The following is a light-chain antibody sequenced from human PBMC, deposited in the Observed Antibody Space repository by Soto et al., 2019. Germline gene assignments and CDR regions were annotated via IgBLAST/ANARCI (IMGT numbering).Light chain of an antibody. CDR1: QSISTY. CDR3: PQSYTTPQT. CDR2: AAS. J-gene: IGKJ1*01. Sequence: DIQLTPAPSFLSASAGDRVTITCRASQSISTYLHWYQQKPGKAPKLLIHAASNLQSGVPSRFSGSGSGTDFTLTISSLQPEDFAPYYCPQSYTTPQTFGQGTKVDIK. V-gene: IGKV1-39*01.